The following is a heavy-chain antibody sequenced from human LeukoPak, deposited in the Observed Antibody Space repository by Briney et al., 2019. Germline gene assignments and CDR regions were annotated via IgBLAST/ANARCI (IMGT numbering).Heavy chain of an antibody. CDR1: GDSISSGNYY. CDR2: IYSTGST. Sequence: PSQTLSLTCSVSGDSISSGNYYWTWIRQPAGKGLEWIGRIYSTGSTNYNPSLESRVTISVDTSKNQFSLRLSSVTAADTAVYYCARVTTGGYYNSWGQGTLVTVS. V-gene: IGHV4-61*02. J-gene: IGHJ4*02. CDR3: ARVTTGGYYNS. D-gene: IGHD3-22*01.